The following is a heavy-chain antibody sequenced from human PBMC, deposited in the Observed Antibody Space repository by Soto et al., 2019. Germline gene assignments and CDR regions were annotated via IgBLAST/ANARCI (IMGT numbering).Heavy chain of an antibody. Sequence: EVQLVESGGGLVQPGGSLRLSCAASGFTFSSYDMHWVRQVTGKGLEWVSAIGAAGDTYYPDSVKGRFTISRENAKNSLYLQMNSLRAEDTAVDYCASGGWGSRWYEGGSRIDYWGQGTLVTVSS. J-gene: IGHJ4*02. V-gene: IGHV3-13*01. CDR2: IGAAGDT. CDR1: GFTFSSYD. CDR3: ASGGWGSRWYEGGSRIDY. D-gene: IGHD6-13*01.